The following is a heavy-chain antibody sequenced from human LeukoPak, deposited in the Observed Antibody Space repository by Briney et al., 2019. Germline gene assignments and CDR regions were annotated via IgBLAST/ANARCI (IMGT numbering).Heavy chain of an antibody. J-gene: IGHJ4*02. CDR2: IKPDGSEK. Sequence: GGSLRLSCAGSGFTFSNYWMNWVRQAPGKGLEWVANIKPDGSEKDYVDSVKGRFTISRDNAKNSLDLQVNSLRAEDTAVYFCARLGDYSNRYFDYWGQGTLVTVSS. CDR1: GFTFSNYW. D-gene: IGHD2-21*02. CDR3: ARLGDYSNRYFDY. V-gene: IGHV3-7*03.